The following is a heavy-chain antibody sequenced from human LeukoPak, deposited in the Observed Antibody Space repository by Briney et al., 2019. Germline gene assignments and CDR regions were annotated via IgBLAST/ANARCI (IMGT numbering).Heavy chain of an antibody. V-gene: IGHV5-51*01. D-gene: IGHD1-26*01. CDR1: GYSFTTYW. J-gene: IGHJ4*02. CDR2: IYPGDSDT. Sequence: GESLKISCKGSGYSFTTYWIVWVRQMPGKGLEWMGIIYPGDSDTRYSPSFQGQVTISADKSINTAYLQWSSLKASDSAIYYCARLSIVGATLNFFDYWGQGALVTVSS. CDR3: ARLSIVGATLNFFDY.